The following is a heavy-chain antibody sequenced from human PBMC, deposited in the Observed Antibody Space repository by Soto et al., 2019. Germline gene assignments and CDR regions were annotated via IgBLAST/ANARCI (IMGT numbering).Heavy chain of an antibody. CDR2: INAGNGNT. D-gene: IGHD5-18*01. CDR1: GYTFTSYA. V-gene: IGHV1-3*01. J-gene: IGHJ4*02. CDR3: ARDGRGYSYGAFDY. Sequence: GASVKVSCKASGYTFTSYAMHWVRQAPGQRLEWMGWINAGNGNTKYSQKFQGRVTITRDTSASTAYMELSSLRSEDTAVYYCARDGRGYSYGAFDYWGQGTLVTVSS.